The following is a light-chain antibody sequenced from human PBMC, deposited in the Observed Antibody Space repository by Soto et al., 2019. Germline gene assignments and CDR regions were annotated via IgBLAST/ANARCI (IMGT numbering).Light chain of an antibody. V-gene: IGKV1-39*01. CDR1: QSISTY. CDR2: AAS. CDR3: QQSYSSPLT. J-gene: IGKJ4*01. Sequence: DIQMTQSPSSLSASIGDRVTITCRASQSISTYLNWYQQKPGKAPNLLIYAASSLQSGVPSRFSGSGSGTDFTLTISSLQPEDFATYYCQQSYSSPLTVGGGTKVVIK.